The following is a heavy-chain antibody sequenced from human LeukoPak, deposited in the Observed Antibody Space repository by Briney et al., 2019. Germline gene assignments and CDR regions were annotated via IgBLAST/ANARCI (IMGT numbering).Heavy chain of an antibody. CDR3: ARDNYDSSGPRNFDY. V-gene: IGHV3-23*01. CDR2: ISGSGARI. CDR1: GFTFTSQA. J-gene: IGHJ4*02. Sequence: GGSLRLSCAASGFTFTSQAMNWVRQAPGKGLEWVSSISGSGARIDSADSVKGRFTISRDTSKNTVYLQVNSLRAEDTAVYYCARDNYDSSGPRNFDYWGQGTLVTVSS. D-gene: IGHD3-22*01.